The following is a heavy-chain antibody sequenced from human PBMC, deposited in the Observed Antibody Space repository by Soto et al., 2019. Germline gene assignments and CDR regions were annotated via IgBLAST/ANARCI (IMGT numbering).Heavy chain of an antibody. CDR3: ARGSDYYDSSGYYFDY. CDR2: IKQGGSEK. CDR1: GFTFSSYW. Sequence: EVQLVESGGGLVQPGGSLRLSCAASGFTFSSYWMSWVRQVPGKGLEWVANIKQGGSEKYYVDSVMGRFTISRDNAKNSLYLQMNSLRAEDTAVYYCARGSDYYDSSGYYFDYWGQGTLVTVSS. D-gene: IGHD3-22*01. V-gene: IGHV3-7*01. J-gene: IGHJ4*02.